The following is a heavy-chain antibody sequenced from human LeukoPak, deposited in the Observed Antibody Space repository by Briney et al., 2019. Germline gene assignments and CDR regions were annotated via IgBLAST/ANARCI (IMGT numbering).Heavy chain of an antibody. J-gene: IGHJ4*02. Sequence: HPGRSLRLSCAASGFTFDDYAMHWVRQAPGKGLEWVSGISWNSGSIGYADSVKGRFTISRDNAKNSLYLQMNSLRAEDTALYYCAKDSSGYYIDYRGQGTLVTVSS. CDR2: ISWNSGSI. D-gene: IGHD3-22*01. V-gene: IGHV3-9*01. CDR3: AKDSSGYYIDY. CDR1: GFTFDDYA.